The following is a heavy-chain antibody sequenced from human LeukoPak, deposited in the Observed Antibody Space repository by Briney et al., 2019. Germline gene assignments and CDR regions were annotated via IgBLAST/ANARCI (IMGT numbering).Heavy chain of an antibody. D-gene: IGHD3-10*01. V-gene: IGHV3-23*01. Sequence: GGSLRLSCAASGFTFSSYGMSWVRQAPGKGLEWVSAISGSGGSTYYADSVKGRFTISRDNSKNTLYLQMNSLRAEDTAVYYCARLYGSGSFDYWGQGTLVTVSS. CDR2: ISGSGGST. J-gene: IGHJ4*02. CDR1: GFTFSSYG. CDR3: ARLYGSGSFDY.